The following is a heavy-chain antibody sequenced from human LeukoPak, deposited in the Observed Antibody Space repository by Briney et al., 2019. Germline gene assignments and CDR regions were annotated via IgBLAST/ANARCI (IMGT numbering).Heavy chain of an antibody. Sequence: ASVKVSCKASGYTFTDYYMHWVRQAPGQGLEWMGWINPNTGGTIYAQKFQGRVIMTRDTSISTAYMELSRVRSDDTAVYYCARDRYSGSYQPFDYWGQGTLVTVS. J-gene: IGHJ4*02. D-gene: IGHD1-26*01. V-gene: IGHV1-2*02. CDR2: INPNTGGT. CDR3: ARDRYSGSYQPFDY. CDR1: GYTFTDYY.